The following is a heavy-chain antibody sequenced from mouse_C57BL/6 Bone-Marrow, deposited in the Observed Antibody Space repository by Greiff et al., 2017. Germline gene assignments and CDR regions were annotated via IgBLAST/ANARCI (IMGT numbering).Heavy chain of an antibody. J-gene: IGHJ1*03. D-gene: IGHD1-2*01. CDR1: GYTFTNYW. Sequence: VQLQQSGAELVRPGTSVKMSCKASGYTFTNYWIGWAKQRPGHGLEWIGDIYPGGGYTNYNEKFKGKATLTADKSSSTAYMQFSSLTSEDSAIYYCASHYYGRGWYFDVWGTGTTVTVSS. CDR3: ASHYYGRGWYFDV. CDR2: IYPGGGYT. V-gene: IGHV1-63*01.